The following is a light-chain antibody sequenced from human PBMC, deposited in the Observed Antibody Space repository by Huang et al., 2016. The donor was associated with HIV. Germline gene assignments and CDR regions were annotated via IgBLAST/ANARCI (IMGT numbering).Light chain of an antibody. J-gene: IGKJ4*01. V-gene: IGKV1-9*01. CDR2: DAS. CDR3: QQLRSYPLT. CDR1: QGLSTS. Sequence: IQLTQSPSSLSASIGDRVTITCRASQGLSTSLAWYQQKPGKAPNLLIFDASSLRSGVPYRFSGSRSGTVFTLSISSLQPEDFATYFCQQLRSYPLTFGGGTKVEIK.